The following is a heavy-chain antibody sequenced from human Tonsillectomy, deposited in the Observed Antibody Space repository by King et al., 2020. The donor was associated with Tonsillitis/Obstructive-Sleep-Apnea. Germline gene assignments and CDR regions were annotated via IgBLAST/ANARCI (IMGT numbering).Heavy chain of an antibody. D-gene: IGHD2-2*01. CDR1: GFTFDDYA. CDR2: ISWNSGSI. J-gene: IGHJ3*02. Sequence: VQLVESGGGLVQPGRSLRLSCAASGFTFDDYAMHWVRQAPGKGLEWGSGISWNSGSIGYADSVKGRFTISRDNAKNSLHLQMNSLRAEDTALYYCAKDIDVVVPAARGSNAFDIWGQGTMVTVSS. CDR3: AKDIDVVVPAARGSNAFDI. V-gene: IGHV3-9*01.